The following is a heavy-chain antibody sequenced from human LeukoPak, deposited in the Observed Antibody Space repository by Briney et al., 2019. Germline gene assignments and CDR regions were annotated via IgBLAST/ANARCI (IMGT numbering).Heavy chain of an antibody. CDR3: AKDPIAVAGNNYYRMDV. Sequence: GRSLRLSCAASGFTFSDYGMHWVRQAPGKGLEWVAVIWYDGSNKYYADSVKGRFTISRDNSKNTLYLQMNSLRAEDTAVYYCAKDPIAVAGNNYYRMDVWGQGTTVSVSS. D-gene: IGHD6-19*01. CDR2: IWYDGSNK. V-gene: IGHV3-33*06. CDR1: GFTFSDYG. J-gene: IGHJ6*02.